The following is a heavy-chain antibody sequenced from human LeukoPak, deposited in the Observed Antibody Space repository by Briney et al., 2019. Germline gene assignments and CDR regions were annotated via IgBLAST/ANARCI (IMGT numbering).Heavy chain of an antibody. J-gene: IGHJ6*04. CDR2: ITGSGGRT. Sequence: GGSLRLSCAASGFTFSSYAMNWVRQAPGKGLEWVSAITGSGGRTYYADSVKGRFTISRDNTKNTLYLQMNSLRAEDTAVYYCAELGITMIGGVWGKGTTVTISS. D-gene: IGHD3-10*02. V-gene: IGHV3-23*01. CDR1: GFTFSSYA. CDR3: AELGITMIGGV.